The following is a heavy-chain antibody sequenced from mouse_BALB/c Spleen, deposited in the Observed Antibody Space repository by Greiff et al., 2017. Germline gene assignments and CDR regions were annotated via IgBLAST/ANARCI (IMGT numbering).Heavy chain of an antibody. Sequence: EVKLMESGGGLVQPGGSRKLSCAASGFTFSSFGMHWVRQAPEKGLEWVAYISSGSSTIYYADTVKGRFTISRDNPKNTLFLQMTSLRSEDTAMYCCARNDYYGAWFAYWGQGTLVTVSA. CDR1: GFTFSSFG. CDR3: ARNDYYGAWFAY. D-gene: IGHD1-1*01. CDR2: ISSGSSTI. J-gene: IGHJ3*01. V-gene: IGHV5-17*02.